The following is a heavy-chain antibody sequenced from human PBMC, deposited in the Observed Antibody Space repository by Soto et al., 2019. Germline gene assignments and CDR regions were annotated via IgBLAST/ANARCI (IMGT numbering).Heavy chain of an antibody. J-gene: IGHJ2*01. D-gene: IGHD3-16*01. Sequence: EVQLVESGGGLIQPGGSLRLSCAASGFTVSSNYMSWVRQAPGKGLEWVSVIYSDGSTYYADSVKGRFTISRDNSKNTLYLQMNSLRAEDTAVYYCARAVMQRRLRFDLWGRGTLVTVSS. CDR3: ARAVMQRRLRFDL. V-gene: IGHV3-53*01. CDR1: GFTVSSNY. CDR2: IYSDGST.